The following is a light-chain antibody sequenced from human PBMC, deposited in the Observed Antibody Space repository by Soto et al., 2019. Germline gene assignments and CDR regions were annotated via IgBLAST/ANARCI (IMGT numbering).Light chain of an antibody. J-gene: IGKJ4*01. Sequence: DIQMTQSPSTLSASVGDRVTVTCRASQSVRDWVAWYQQQAGRAPRLLIYKASSLQSGVPSRFSGSGFRTEFPLTSSILQPDDFASYYCQQYYSYSPLTFGGGTKVEIK. CDR1: QSVRDW. V-gene: IGKV1-5*03. CDR3: QQYYSYSPLT. CDR2: KAS.